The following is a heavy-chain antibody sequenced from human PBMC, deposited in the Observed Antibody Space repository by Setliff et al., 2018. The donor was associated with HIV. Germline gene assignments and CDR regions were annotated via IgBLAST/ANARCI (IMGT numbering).Heavy chain of an antibody. V-gene: IGHV4-59*11. Sequence: KPSETLSLTCTVSGGSISSHCWNWIRQPPGKGLEWIGYIYNSGTTNYNPSLRSRVATSVDTSKNQFSLKLSSVTAVDTAVYFCARGGSAMVPGRNYWYFDLWGRGTLVTVSS. CDR1: GGSISSHC. J-gene: IGHJ2*01. D-gene: IGHD5-18*01. CDR2: IYNSGTT. CDR3: ARGGSAMVPGRNYWYFDL.